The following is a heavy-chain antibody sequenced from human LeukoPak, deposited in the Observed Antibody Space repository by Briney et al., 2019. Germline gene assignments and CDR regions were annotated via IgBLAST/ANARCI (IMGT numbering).Heavy chain of an antibody. V-gene: IGHV1-46*01. CDR2: INPSGGST. J-gene: IGHJ4*02. CDR1: GYTFTGYY. D-gene: IGHD4-23*01. Sequence: GASVKVSCKASGYTFTGYYLHWVRQAPGQGLEWMGIINPSGGSTSYAQKFQGRVTMTRDMSTSTVYMELSSLRSEDTAVYYCASNPVVSGHDTYYFDYWGQGTLVTVSS. CDR3: ASNPVVSGHDTYYFDY.